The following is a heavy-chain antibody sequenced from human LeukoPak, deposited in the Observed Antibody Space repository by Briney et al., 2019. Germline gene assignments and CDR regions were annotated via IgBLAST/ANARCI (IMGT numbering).Heavy chain of an antibody. J-gene: IGHJ4*02. CDR3: ASYVLRYFDY. V-gene: IGHV4-59*08. Sequence: PSETLSLTCTVSGVSISSYYWNWIRQPPGKGLEWIGYVYYSGSTNYNPSLKSRVTMSVDTSKKHFSLRLSSVTAADTAVYYCASYVLRYFDYWGQGTLVTVSS. CDR2: VYYSGST. CDR1: GVSISSYY. D-gene: IGHD3-9*01.